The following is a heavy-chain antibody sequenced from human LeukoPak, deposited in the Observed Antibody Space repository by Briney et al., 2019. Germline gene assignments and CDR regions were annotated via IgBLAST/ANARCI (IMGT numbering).Heavy chain of an antibody. V-gene: IGHV1-2*04. D-gene: IGHD5-12*01. Sequence: GASVKVSCKASGYTFNNYGITWVRQAPGQGLEWMGWINPNSGGTNYAQKFQGWVTMTRDTSISTAYMELSRLRSDDTAVYYCAREGYSGYDGAFDIWGQGTMVTVSS. CDR1: GYTFNNYG. CDR2: INPNSGGT. J-gene: IGHJ3*02. CDR3: AREGYSGYDGAFDI.